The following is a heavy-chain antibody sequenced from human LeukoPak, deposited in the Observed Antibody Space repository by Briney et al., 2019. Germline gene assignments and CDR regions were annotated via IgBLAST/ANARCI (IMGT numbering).Heavy chain of an antibody. CDR2: ILFDGSDE. CDR3: AKDTGLSNSGWPEYFQH. D-gene: IGHD6-19*01. J-gene: IGHJ1*01. V-gene: IGHV3-33*05. CDR1: GFTFSSYG. Sequence: GGSLRLSCAASGFTFSSYGMHWVRQAPGKGLQWVAAILFDGSDEYYEDSVKGRFFISRDNSKNMLYLQMNSLRVEDTGVFYCAKDTGLSNSGWPEYFQHWGQGTPVSVSS.